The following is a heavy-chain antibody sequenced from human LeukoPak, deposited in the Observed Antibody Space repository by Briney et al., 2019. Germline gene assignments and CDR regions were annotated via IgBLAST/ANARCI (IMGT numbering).Heavy chain of an antibody. J-gene: IGHJ4*02. CDR2: ISSSSSYI. V-gene: IGHV3-21*01. Sequence: GGSLRLSCAASGFTFSSYSMNWVRQAPGKGLEWVSSISSSSSYIYYADSVKGRFTISRDNAKNSLYLQMNSLRAEDTAVYYCARDLDERIAVAGTYFDYWAREPWSPSPQ. CDR3: ARDLDERIAVAGTYFDY. CDR1: GFTFSSYS. D-gene: IGHD6-19*01.